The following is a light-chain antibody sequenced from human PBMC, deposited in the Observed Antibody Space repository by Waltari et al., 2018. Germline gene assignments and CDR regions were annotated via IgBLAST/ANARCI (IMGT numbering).Light chain of an antibody. V-gene: IGKV3-20*01. CDR3: QQYDNSPQT. CDR2: GAS. J-gene: IGKJ1*01. CDR1: QSVTRSY. Sequence: EVVLTQSPGTLSLSPGERATLSCRASQSVTRSYLAWYQQKNGQAPRLLIYGASSRATGIPDRFGGSGSGTDFTLTISTLEPEDFAVYYCQQYDNSPQTFGQGTKVEIK.